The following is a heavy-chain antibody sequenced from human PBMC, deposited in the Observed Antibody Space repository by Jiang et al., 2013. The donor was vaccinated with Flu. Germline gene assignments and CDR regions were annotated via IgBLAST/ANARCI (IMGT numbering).Heavy chain of an antibody. CDR1: GFSIGSGHF. D-gene: IGHD4-17*01. CDR2: FYYTGTM. Sequence: GLLKPSETLSLTCAVSGFSIGSGHFWGWFRQPPGKGLEWVGTFYYTGTMYYRPSLKSRVTISVDTSKNQFSLKLTSVTAPDSAVYYCATSTVTSFEAFDVWGQGTMVTVSS. J-gene: IGHJ3*01. CDR3: ATSTVTSFEAFDV. V-gene: IGHV4-38-2*01.